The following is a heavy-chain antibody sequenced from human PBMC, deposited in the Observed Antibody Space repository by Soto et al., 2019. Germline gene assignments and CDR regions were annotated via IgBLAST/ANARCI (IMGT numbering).Heavy chain of an antibody. J-gene: IGHJ6*02. V-gene: IGHV5-51*01. CDR1: GFSLNTYW. D-gene: IGHD3-3*01. CDR3: ARQGPPYNGAGDYYEMDV. CDR2: IFPGDSDT. Sequence: GESLKISCKASGFSLNTYWIAWVRQMPGKGLEWMGAIFPGDSDTKYSPSFQGQVTISADRSTSTAYVQWDSLRASDSAMYYCARQGPPYNGAGDYYEMDVWGPGXTVTVYS.